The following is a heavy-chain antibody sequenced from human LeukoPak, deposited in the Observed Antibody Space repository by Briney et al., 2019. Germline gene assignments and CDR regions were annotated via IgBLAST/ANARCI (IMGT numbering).Heavy chain of an antibody. V-gene: IGHV3-74*01. Sequence: GGSLRLSCAASGFTFSSYWMHWVRQAPGKGLVWVSRINSDGSSTTYADSVKGRFTMSRDNAKNTLYLQMNSPRAEDTAVYYCVRGNDFWSGYCDYWGQGTLVTVSS. J-gene: IGHJ4*02. CDR3: VRGNDFWSGYCDY. CDR1: GFTFSSYW. D-gene: IGHD3-3*01. CDR2: INSDGSST.